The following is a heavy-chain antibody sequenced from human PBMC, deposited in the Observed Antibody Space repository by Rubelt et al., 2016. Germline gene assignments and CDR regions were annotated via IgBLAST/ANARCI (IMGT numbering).Heavy chain of an antibody. V-gene: IGHV1-2*06. D-gene: IGHD6-19*01. CDR3: ARDLSRIAVAGNWFDP. CDR2: INPNSGGT. Sequence: GLEWMGRINPNSGGTNYAQKFQGRVTMTRDTSISTAYMELSRLRADDTALYYCARDLSRIAVAGNWFDPWGQGTLVTVSS. J-gene: IGHJ5*02.